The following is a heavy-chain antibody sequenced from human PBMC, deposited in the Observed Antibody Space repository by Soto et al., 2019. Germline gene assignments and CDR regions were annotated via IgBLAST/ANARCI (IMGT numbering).Heavy chain of an antibody. D-gene: IGHD3-22*01. CDR3: AKDAPGSGWLSDY. CDR2: ISGNGGT. V-gene: IGHV3-23*01. J-gene: IGHJ4*02. CDR1: GFTFTIYA. Sequence: LRLSCAASGFTFTIYAMSWVRQVPGKGLEWVSTISGNGGTSYADFVRGRFTISRDNSKNTLYLQMNSLRVDDTAIYYCAKDAPGSGWLSDYWGQGTLVTVSS.